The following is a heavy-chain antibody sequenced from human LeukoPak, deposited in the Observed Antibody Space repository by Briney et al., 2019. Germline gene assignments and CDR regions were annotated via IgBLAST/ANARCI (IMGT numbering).Heavy chain of an antibody. CDR1: GYTFTSYA. J-gene: IGHJ4*02. D-gene: IGHD3-10*01. CDR3: ARDPEGVTPLDY. Sequence: ASVKVSCKASGYTFTSYAMHWVRQAPGQRLECMGWINTGNGNTKYSQKFQGRVTMTTDTSTSTAYMELRSLTSDDTAMYYCARDPEGVTPLDYWGQGTLVTVSS. V-gene: IGHV1-3*04. CDR2: INTGNGNT.